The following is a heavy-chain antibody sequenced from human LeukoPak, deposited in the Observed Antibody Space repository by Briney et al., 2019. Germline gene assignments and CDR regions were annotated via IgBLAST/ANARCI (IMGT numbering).Heavy chain of an antibody. D-gene: IGHD4-17*01. Sequence: KPGASVTVSCKASGYTFTGYYMHWVRQAPGQGLEWMGWINPNSGGTNYAQKFQGRVTMTRDTSISTAYMELSRLRSDDTAVYYCARARYGDYENNFDYWGQGTLVTVSS. CDR2: INPNSGGT. CDR1: GYTFTGYY. CDR3: ARARYGDYENNFDY. J-gene: IGHJ4*02. V-gene: IGHV1-2*02.